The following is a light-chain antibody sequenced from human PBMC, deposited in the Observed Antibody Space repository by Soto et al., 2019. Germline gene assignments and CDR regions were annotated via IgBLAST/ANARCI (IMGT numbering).Light chain of an antibody. CDR3: ASYTSTLSSF. Sequence: SALTQPASASGSPGQSIAISCTGTSSVVGAYDYVSWNQQHPDKPPKLMIYEVSNRPSGVSDRFSGSKSVNTATLTISGLQAEDEAYYYRASYTSTLSSFSATGPTVTV. V-gene: IGLV2-14*03. CDR2: EVS. J-gene: IGLJ1*01. CDR1: SSVVGAYDY.